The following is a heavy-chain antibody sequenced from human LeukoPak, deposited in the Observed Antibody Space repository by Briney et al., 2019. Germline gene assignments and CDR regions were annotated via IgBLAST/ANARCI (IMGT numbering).Heavy chain of an antibody. J-gene: IGHJ4*02. V-gene: IGHV1-69*05. CDR2: IIPIFGTA. D-gene: IGHD2-21*02. Sequence: SVKVSCKASGGTFSSYAISWVRQAPGQGPEWMGGIIPIFGTANYAQKFQGRVTITTDESTSAAYMELSSLRSEDTAVYYCARARFCGGDCYAAADYWGQGTLVTVSS. CDR3: ARARFCGGDCYAAADY. CDR1: GGTFSSYA.